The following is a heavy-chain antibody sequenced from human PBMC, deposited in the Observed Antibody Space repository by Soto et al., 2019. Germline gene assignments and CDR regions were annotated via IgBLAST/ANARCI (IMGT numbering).Heavy chain of an antibody. CDR2: IYYSGST. V-gene: IGHV4-39*01. J-gene: IGHJ6*03. CDR3: ARGDRLQYPYYYYYMDV. D-gene: IGHD4-4*01. CDR1: GGSISSSSYY. Sequence: SETLSLTCTVSGGSISSSSYYWGWIRQPPGKGLEWIGSIYYSGSTYYNPSLKSRVTISVDTSKNQFSLKLSSVTAADTAVYYCARGDRLQYPYYYYYMDVWGKGTTVTVSS.